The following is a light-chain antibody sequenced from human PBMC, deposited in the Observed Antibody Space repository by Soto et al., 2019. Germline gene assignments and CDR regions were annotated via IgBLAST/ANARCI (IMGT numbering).Light chain of an antibody. CDR1: QNIKTF. J-gene: IGKJ1*01. V-gene: IGKV1-39*01. Sequence: DIQMTQSPSSLSASVGDRVTITCRASQNIKTFLNWYHQKPGKAPKLLIHAASSLQSGVPSRFSGSGSETDFTLTINSLQSEDFATYYCQEGYSTLWAFGQGTKVEVK. CDR2: AAS. CDR3: QEGYSTLWA.